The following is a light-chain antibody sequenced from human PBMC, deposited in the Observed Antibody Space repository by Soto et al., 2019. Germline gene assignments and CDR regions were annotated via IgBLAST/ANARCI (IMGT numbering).Light chain of an antibody. J-gene: IGLJ2*01. CDR1: SSNIGSNT. Sequence: QSVLTQPPSASGTPGQSVTISCSGSSSNIGSNTVNWYQQLPGTAPKLLIYRNNQRPSGVPDRFSGSKSGTSASLAISGLQSEDEADYYCAAWDDSLNGVVFGGGTKVTVL. CDR3: AAWDDSLNGVV. V-gene: IGLV1-44*01. CDR2: RNN.